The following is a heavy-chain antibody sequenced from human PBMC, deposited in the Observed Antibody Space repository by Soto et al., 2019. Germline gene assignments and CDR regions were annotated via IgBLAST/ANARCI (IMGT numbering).Heavy chain of an antibody. CDR3: ARQPPATAAFDV. V-gene: IGHV4-59*08. Sequence: QVQLQESGPGLVKPSETLSLTCTVSGGSVSNYYWSWIRQPPGKGLEWIGYIYYSGDTNYNPSLKNRVTMSVYTSKNQVSLNLSSVTAADTAVYYCARQPPATAAFDVWGQGTMVTVSS. J-gene: IGHJ3*01. CDR2: IYYSGDT. D-gene: IGHD5-12*01. CDR1: GGSVSNYY.